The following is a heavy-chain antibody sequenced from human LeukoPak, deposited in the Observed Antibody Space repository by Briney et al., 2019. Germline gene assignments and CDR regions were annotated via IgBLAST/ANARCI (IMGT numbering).Heavy chain of an antibody. CDR3: ARGSGYSSSWYDY. CDR1: GGSISTYY. Sequence: PSETLSLTCTVSGGSISTYYWSWIRQSPEKGLQWIGYIYYTGSANYNPSLKSRVTISIDTSKNQFSLKLPSVTAADTAVYYCARGSGYSSSWYDYWGQGTLVTVSS. J-gene: IGHJ4*02. D-gene: IGHD6-13*01. CDR2: IYYTGSA. V-gene: IGHV4-59*01.